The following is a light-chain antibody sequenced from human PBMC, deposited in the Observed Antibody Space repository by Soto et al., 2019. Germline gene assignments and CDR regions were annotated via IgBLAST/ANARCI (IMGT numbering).Light chain of an antibody. CDR3: QQYNNWPRT. CDR2: GAS. J-gene: IGKJ1*01. V-gene: IGKV3D-15*01. Sequence: EIAMTQSPAKMSVRPGERAKLSCRASQSVSSNLAWYLQKPGQAPRLLIYGASTRATGIPARFSGSWSGTEFTLTISSLQSEDFAVYYCQQYNNWPRTFGQGTKVDIK. CDR1: QSVSSN.